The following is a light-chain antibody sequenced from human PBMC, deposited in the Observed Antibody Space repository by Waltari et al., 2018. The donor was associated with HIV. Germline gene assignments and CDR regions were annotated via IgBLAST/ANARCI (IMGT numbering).Light chain of an antibody. CDR2: DDR. V-gene: IGLV3-21*02. Sequence: YALTQPPSVSVAPNQTATVACIGENIGVRDVHWYRQRSGQAPEVVIHDDRDRAPGIPGRITGSNSGDMATLTIASVEAGDEAVYYCQVWGATNDWVFGGGTKVTVL. CDR3: QVWGATNDWV. J-gene: IGLJ3*02. CDR1: NIGVRD.